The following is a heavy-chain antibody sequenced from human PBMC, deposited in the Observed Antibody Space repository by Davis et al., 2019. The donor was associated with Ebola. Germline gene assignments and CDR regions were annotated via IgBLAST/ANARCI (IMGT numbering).Heavy chain of an antibody. CDR1: GYTFTSYG. Sequence: AASVKVSCKASGYTFTSYGISWVRQAPGQGLEWMGWISAYNGNTNYAQKLQGRVTMTTDTSTSTAYMELSSLRSEDTAVYYCARRLGYCSSTSCYARDDYDFWSGYSGYYFDYWGQGTLVTVSS. CDR2: ISAYNGNT. V-gene: IGHV1-18*01. J-gene: IGHJ4*02. D-gene: IGHD2-2*01. CDR3: ARRLGYCSSTSCYARDDYDFWSGYSGYYFDY.